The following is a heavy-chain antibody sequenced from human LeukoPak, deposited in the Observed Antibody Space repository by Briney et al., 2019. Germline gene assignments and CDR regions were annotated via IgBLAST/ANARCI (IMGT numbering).Heavy chain of an antibody. CDR1: GFSFSTYN. CDR2: TTRSSTTI. D-gene: IGHD3-22*01. CDR3: ATDSSGYKSFDY. V-gene: IGHV3-48*01. J-gene: IGHJ4*02. Sequence: PGGSLRLSCAASGFSFSTYNMNWVRQAPGKGLEWISYTTRSSTTILYADSVKGRFTISRDNAKNSLYLQTISLRAEDTAVYYCATDSSGYKSFDYWGQGTLVTVSS.